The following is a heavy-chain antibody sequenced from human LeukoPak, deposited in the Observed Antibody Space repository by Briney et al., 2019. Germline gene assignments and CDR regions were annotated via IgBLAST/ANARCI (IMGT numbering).Heavy chain of an antibody. CDR3: AKDLHGSGSYQTFDY. J-gene: IGHJ4*02. CDR1: GYTFTSYA. Sequence: GASVKVSCKASGYTFTSYAMSWVRQAPGKGLEWVSAISGSGGSTYYADSVKGRFTISRDNSKNTLYLQMNSLRAEDTAVYYCAKDLHGSGSYQTFDYWGQGTLVTVSS. CDR2: ISGSGGST. D-gene: IGHD3-10*01. V-gene: IGHV3-23*01.